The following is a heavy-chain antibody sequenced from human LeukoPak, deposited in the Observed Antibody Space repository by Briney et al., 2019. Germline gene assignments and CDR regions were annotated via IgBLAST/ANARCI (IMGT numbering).Heavy chain of an antibody. CDR2: IWYDGSNK. Sequence: GRSLRLSCAASGFTLSSYGMHWVRQAPGKGLEWVAVIWYDGSNKYYADSVKGRFTISRDNSKNTLYLQMNSLRAEDTAVYYCAGSGYYRGHIDYWGQGTLVTVSS. V-gene: IGHV3-33*01. CDR3: AGSGYYRGHIDY. CDR1: GFTLSSYG. D-gene: IGHD3-3*01. J-gene: IGHJ4*02.